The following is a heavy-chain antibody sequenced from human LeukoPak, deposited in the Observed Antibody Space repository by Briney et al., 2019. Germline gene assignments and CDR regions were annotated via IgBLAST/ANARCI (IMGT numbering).Heavy chain of an antibody. V-gene: IGHV3-30*04. CDR2: ISYDGINK. Sequence: GGSLRLSCAASGFTFSSYAMHWVRQAPGKGLEWVTVISYDGINKYYADSVKGRFTISRDNSKNTVYLQMSSLRGEDTAVYYCARGRNVDTSMVNDYWGQGTLVTVSS. CDR3: ARGRNVDTSMVNDY. D-gene: IGHD5-18*01. J-gene: IGHJ4*02. CDR1: GFTFSSYA.